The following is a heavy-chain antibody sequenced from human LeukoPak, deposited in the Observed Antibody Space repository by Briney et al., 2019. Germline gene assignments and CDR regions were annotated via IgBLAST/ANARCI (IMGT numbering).Heavy chain of an antibody. V-gene: IGHV3-23*01. CDR2: ISGTGGST. CDR1: GFTFNTYG. CDR3: ARGQLYYDSSGFDY. J-gene: IGHJ4*02. Sequence: HPGGSLRLSCAVSGFTFNTYGTNWVRQAPGKGLEWVSGISGTGGSTYYADSVKGRFTISRDNSKNTLYLQINSLTAEDTAVYYCARGQLYYDSSGFDYWGQGTLVTVSS. D-gene: IGHD3-22*01.